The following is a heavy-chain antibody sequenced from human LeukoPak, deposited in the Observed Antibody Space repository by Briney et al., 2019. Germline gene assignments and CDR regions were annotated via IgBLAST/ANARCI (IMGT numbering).Heavy chain of an antibody. D-gene: IGHD4-23*01. Sequence: GESLKISCKASGYSFTTNWIGWVRQMPGKGLEWMGIIYPADSDTRYSPSFQGQVTISADKSISTAYLQWSSLKASDTAMYYCARPGYGGNFDYWAREPWSPSPQ. V-gene: IGHV5-51*01. J-gene: IGHJ4*02. CDR1: GYSFTTNW. CDR2: IYPADSDT. CDR3: ARPGYGGNFDY.